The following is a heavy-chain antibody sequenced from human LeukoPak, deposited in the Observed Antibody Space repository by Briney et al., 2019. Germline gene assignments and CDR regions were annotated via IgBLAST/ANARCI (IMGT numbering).Heavy chain of an antibody. CDR2: ISSSGTNI. CDR1: GFTFSSYE. V-gene: IGHV3-48*03. J-gene: IGHJ4*02. CDR3: AKDKGGSGNYYNVAYYFDY. D-gene: IGHD3-10*01. Sequence: QPGGSLRLSCSASGFTFSSYEMNWVRQAPGKGLEWVSYISSSGTNIYYADSVKGRFTISRDNAKNSLYLQMNSLRAEDTAVYYCAKDKGGSGNYYNVAYYFDYWGQRTLVTVSS.